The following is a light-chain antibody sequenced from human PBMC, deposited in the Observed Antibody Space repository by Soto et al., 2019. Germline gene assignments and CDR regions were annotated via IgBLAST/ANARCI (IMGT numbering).Light chain of an antibody. CDR1: QSISSY. CDR3: QQYGSSPAT. CDR2: AAS. Sequence: DIQMTQSPSSLSASVGDRVTITCRASQSISSYLNWYQQKPGKAPKLLIYAASSLQSGVPSRFSGSGSGTDFTLTISSLQPEDFATYYCQQYGSSPATFGGGTKVDIK. J-gene: IGKJ4*01. V-gene: IGKV1-39*01.